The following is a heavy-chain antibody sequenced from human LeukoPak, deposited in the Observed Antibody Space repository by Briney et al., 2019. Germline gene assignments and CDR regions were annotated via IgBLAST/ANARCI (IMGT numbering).Heavy chain of an antibody. CDR3: ARGGIVVVPAAHRRNWFDP. CDR1: GYTFTGYY. J-gene: IGHJ5*02. D-gene: IGHD2-2*01. V-gene: IGHV1-2*02. Sequence: GASVKVSCKAFGYTFTGYYMHWVRQAPGQGLEWMGWINPNSGGTNYAQKFQGRVTMTRDTSISTAYMELSRLTSDDTAVYFCARGGIVVVPAAHRRNWFDPWGQGTLVTVSS. CDR2: INPNSGGT.